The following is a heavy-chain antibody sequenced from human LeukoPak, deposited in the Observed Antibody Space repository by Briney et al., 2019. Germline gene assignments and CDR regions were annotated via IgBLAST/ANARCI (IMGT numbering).Heavy chain of an antibody. CDR3: ARVVVVVATATRYYYYMDV. V-gene: IGHV4-4*07. D-gene: IGHD2-15*01. Sequence: SETLSLTYTVFGGSISSYYWSWIRQPAGKGLEWIGRIYTSGSTNYNPSLKSRVTMSLDTSKNPFSLKLSSVTAADTAVYYCARVVVVVATATRYYYYMDVWGKGTTVTVSS. CDR1: GGSISSYY. J-gene: IGHJ6*03. CDR2: IYTSGST.